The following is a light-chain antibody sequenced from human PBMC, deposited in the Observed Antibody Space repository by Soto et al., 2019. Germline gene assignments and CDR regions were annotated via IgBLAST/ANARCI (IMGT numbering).Light chain of an antibody. CDR1: SSDVGGYNY. J-gene: IGLJ3*02. Sequence: QSALTQPASVSGSPGQSITISCTGTSSDVGGYNYVSWYQQHPGKAPKLMIYDVRNRPSGVSNRFSGSKSGNTASLTISGLQAEDEADYYCGSYSRSSAQVFGGGTQLTV. V-gene: IGLV2-14*03. CDR2: DVR. CDR3: GSYSRSSAQV.